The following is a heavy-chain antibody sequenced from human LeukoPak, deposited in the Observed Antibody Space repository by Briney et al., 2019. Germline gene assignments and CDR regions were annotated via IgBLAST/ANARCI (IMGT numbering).Heavy chain of an antibody. CDR1: GFTISNAW. D-gene: IGHD1-26*01. J-gene: IGHJ6*02. Sequence: GGSLRLSCAASGFTISNAWMSWVRRAPGKGLEWVGRIKSKTDGGTTDYAAPVKGRFTISRDDSKNTLYLQMNSLKTEDTAVYYCTTPGSYGEDYYGMDVWGQGTTVTVSS. CDR3: TTPGSYGEDYYGMDV. V-gene: IGHV3-15*01. CDR2: IKSKTDGGTT.